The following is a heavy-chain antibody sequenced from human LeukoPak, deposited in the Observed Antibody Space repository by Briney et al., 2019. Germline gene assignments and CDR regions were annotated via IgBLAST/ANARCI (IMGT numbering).Heavy chain of an antibody. CDR3: VKDGGRDTAAAYY. CDR2: ILRNSGSI. V-gene: IGHV3-9*01. Sequence: PGGSLRLSCAASGFTFDDYAMHWVRQAPGKGLEWVSGILRNSGSIGYADSVKDRFTISRDDAKNSLYLQMNSLRAEDTALYYCVKDGGRDTAAAYYWGQGTLVSVSS. J-gene: IGHJ4*02. CDR1: GFTFDDYA. D-gene: IGHD6-13*01.